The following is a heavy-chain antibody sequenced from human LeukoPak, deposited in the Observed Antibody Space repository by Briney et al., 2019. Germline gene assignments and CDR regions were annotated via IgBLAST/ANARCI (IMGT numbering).Heavy chain of an antibody. V-gene: IGHV1-2*02. J-gene: IGHJ4*02. CDR1: GYTFTGYY. CDR2: INPNSGGT. D-gene: IGHD6-13*01. CDR3: ARFRSAAGLPYYFDY. Sequence: GASVKVSCKASGYTFTGYYMHWVRQAPGQGLEWMGWINPNSGGTNYAQKFQGRVTMTRDTSISTAYMELSRLRSDDTAVYYCARFRSAAGLPYYFDYWGQGTLVTVS.